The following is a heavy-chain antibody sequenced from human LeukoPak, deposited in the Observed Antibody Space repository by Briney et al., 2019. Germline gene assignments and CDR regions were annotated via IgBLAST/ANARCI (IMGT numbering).Heavy chain of an antibody. J-gene: IGHJ3*02. CDR3: ARVWGELSDAFDI. V-gene: IGHV4-59*01. D-gene: IGHD3-16*01. CDR2: IYYSGST. CDR1: GGSISSYY. Sequence: SETLSLTCTVSGGSISSYYWSWIRQPPGKGLEWIGYIYYSGSTNYNPSLKSRVTISVDTSKNQFSLKLSSVTAADTAVYYCARVWGELSDAFDIWGQGTMVTVSS.